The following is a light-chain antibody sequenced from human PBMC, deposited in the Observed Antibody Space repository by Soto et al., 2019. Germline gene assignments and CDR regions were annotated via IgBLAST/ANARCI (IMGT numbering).Light chain of an antibody. CDR2: QDS. J-gene: IGLJ2*01. V-gene: IGLV3-1*01. CDR3: QAWGSSTVV. CDR1: KLGDKY. Sequence: SYELTQPPSVSVSPGQTASITCSGDKLGDKYSCWYQQKPGQSPVLGIYQDSKRPSGIPERFSGSNSGNTATLTISGTQARDEADYYCQAWGSSTVVFGGGTKLTVL.